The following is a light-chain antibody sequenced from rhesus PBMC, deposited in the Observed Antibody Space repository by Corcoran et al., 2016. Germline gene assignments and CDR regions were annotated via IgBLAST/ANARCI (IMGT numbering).Light chain of an antibody. CDR1: QGISSY. CDR3: LQGNSNPYS. V-gene: IGKV1-32*02. Sequence: DIQMSQSPSSLSASVGDRVTITCRASQGISSYLNWYQQKPGKAPKLLIYYANSLASGVPSRLSGSGSWTDFTLTIRSLQPEDFATYYCLQGNSNPYSFGQGTKVGIK. J-gene: IGKJ2*01. CDR2: YAN.